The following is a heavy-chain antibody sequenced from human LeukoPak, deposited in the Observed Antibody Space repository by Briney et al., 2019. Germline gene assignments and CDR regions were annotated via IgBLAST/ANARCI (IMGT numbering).Heavy chain of an antibody. CDR2: IYPGDSDT. CDR1: GYSFTSYW. Sequence: GESLKISCKGSGYSFTSYWIGWVRQMSGQGLEWMGIIYPGDSDTRYTPSFQGQVTISVDKSISTAYLQWTSLKASDTAMYYCARQGYYDSTLYYFDYWGQGTLVTVSS. J-gene: IGHJ4*02. D-gene: IGHD3-22*01. CDR3: ARQGYYDSTLYYFDY. V-gene: IGHV5-51*01.